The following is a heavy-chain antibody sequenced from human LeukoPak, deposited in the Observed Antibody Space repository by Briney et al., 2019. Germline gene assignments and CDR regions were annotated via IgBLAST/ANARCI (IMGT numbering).Heavy chain of an antibody. D-gene: IGHD2-2*01. Sequence: GGSLRLSCAASGFTFISYDMHWVRQPTGKGLEWVSGIDTAGGTYYADSVKGRFTISRDNSKNTLYAQMNSLRDDDTAVYYCAKDGDKARSRNFDNWGQGTLVTVSS. CDR2: IDTAGGT. CDR1: GFTFISYD. J-gene: IGHJ4*02. CDR3: AKDGDKARSRNFDN. V-gene: IGHV3-13*04.